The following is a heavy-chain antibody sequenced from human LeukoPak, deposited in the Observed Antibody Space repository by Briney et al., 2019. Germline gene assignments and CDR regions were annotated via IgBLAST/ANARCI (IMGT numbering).Heavy chain of an antibody. CDR1: GGSISSGGYY. CDR2: IYHSGST. D-gene: IGHD4-17*01. J-gene: IGHJ2*01. Sequence: LQTLSLTCTVSGGSISSGGYYWSWIRQHPGKGLEWIGYIYHSGSTYYNPSLKSRVTTSVDTSKNQFSLKLSSVTAADTAVYYCARGRSGTTVTTSWDFDLWGRGTLVTVSS. V-gene: IGHV4-31*03. CDR3: ARGRSGTTVTTSWDFDL.